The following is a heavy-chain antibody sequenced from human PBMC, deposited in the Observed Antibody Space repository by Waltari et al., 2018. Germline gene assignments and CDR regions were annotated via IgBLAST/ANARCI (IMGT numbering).Heavy chain of an antibody. D-gene: IGHD3-3*01. CDR2: INHSGST. CDR1: GGSFSGYY. CDR3: ARGRIDFWSGYPYFDY. V-gene: IGHV4-34*01. J-gene: IGHJ4*02. Sequence: QVQLQQWGAGLLKPSETLSLTCAVYGGSFSGYYWSWIRQPPGKGLEWIGEINHSGSTNYNPSLKSRVTISVDTSKNQFSLKLSSVTAADTAVYYCARGRIDFWSGYPYFDYWGQGTLVTVSS.